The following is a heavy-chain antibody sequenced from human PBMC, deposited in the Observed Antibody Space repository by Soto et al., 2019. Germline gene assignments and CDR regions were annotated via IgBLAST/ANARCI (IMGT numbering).Heavy chain of an antibody. J-gene: IGHJ4*02. CDR2: ISAYNVNT. CDR1: GYTFASYA. V-gene: IGHV1-18*01. CDR3: GREPPPPGY. Sequence: QVQLVQAGAEVKKPGASVKVSCKASGYTFASYAISWIRQAPGQGREWMGWISAYNVNTNYAQKLQGRVTMTTDPSTSTAYMELRSLGSDDTAGYDSGREPPPPGYWGQGTLVTVSS.